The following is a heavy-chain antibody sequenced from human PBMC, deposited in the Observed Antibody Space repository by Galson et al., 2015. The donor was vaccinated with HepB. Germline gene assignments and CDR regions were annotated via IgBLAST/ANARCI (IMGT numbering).Heavy chain of an antibody. J-gene: IGHJ4*02. CDR1: GFTFSSYS. CDR2: ISSSSSYI. D-gene: IGHD3-9*01. Sequence: SLRLSCAASGFTFSSYSMNWVRQAPGKGLEWVSSISSSSSYIYYADSVKGRFTISRDNAKNSLYLQMNSLRAEDTAVYYCARDSDYDILTGPADYWGQGTLVTVSS. V-gene: IGHV3-21*04. CDR3: ARDSDYDILTGPADY.